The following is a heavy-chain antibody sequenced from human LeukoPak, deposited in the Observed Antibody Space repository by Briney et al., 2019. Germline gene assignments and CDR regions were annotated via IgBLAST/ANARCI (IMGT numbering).Heavy chain of an antibody. D-gene: IGHD3-16*01. V-gene: IGHV4-59*01. CDR1: GGSISGYY. CDR3: ARGGGRDFDY. CDR2: IYYSGST. J-gene: IGHJ4*02. Sequence: SETLSLTCTVSGGSISGYYYNWIRQPPGKGLEWIGYIYYSGSTNYNPSLKSRVTISLDTSKNQFSLKLSSVTTADTAVYYCARGGGRDFDYWDQGTLVTVSS.